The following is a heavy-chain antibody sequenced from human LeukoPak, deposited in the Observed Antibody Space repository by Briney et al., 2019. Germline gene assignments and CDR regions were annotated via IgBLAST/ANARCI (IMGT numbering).Heavy chain of an antibody. CDR1: GGSISSYY. Sequence: PSETLSLTCTVSGGSISSYYWSWIRQPPGKGLEWIWYIYHSGSTYYNPSLKSRVTISVDRSKNQFSLKLSSVTAADTAVYYCALPSMYSGSYWGQGTLVTVSS. D-gene: IGHD1-26*01. V-gene: IGHV4-59*04. CDR3: ALPSMYSGSY. CDR2: IYHSGST. J-gene: IGHJ4*02.